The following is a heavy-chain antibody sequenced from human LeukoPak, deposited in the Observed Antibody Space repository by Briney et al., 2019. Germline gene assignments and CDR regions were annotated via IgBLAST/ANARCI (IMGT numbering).Heavy chain of an antibody. CDR1: GFTFSSYA. CDR2: ISGSGGST. CDR3: ARDHDQLYSRGYSYGSSRVGQAGG. D-gene: IGHD5-18*01. V-gene: IGHV3-23*01. Sequence: GGSLRLSCAASGFTFSSYAMSWVRQAPGKGLEWVSAISGSGGSTYYADSVKGRFTISRDNSKNTLYLQMNSLRAEDTAVYYCARDHDQLYSRGYSYGSSRVGQAGGWGQGTLVTVSS. J-gene: IGHJ4*02.